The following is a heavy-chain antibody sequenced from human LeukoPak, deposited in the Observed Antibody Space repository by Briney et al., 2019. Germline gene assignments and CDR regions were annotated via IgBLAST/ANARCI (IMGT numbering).Heavy chain of an antibody. V-gene: IGHV3-21*01. D-gene: IGHD6-6*01. CDR2: ISSSSSYI. Sequence: GGSLRLSCAASGFTFSSYSMNWVRQAPGKGLEWVSSISSSSSYIYYADSVKGRFTISRDNAKNLLYLQMNSLRAEDTAVYYCARAPWSSSSGSDYWGQGTLVTVSS. CDR1: GFTFSSYS. J-gene: IGHJ4*02. CDR3: ARAPWSSSSGSDY.